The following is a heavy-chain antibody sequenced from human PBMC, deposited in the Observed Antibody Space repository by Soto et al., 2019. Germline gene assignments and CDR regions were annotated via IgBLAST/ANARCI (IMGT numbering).Heavy chain of an antibody. CDR1: GFTFSDYY. J-gene: IGHJ4*02. Sequence: GGSLRLSCAASGFTFSDYYKSWIRQAPGKGLEWVSYISSSSSYTNYADSVKGRFTISRDNAKNSLYLQMNSLRAEDTAVYYCASKYGSGSYPFDYWGQGTLVTVSS. CDR3: ASKYGSGSYPFDY. V-gene: IGHV3-11*06. CDR2: ISSSSSYT. D-gene: IGHD3-10*01.